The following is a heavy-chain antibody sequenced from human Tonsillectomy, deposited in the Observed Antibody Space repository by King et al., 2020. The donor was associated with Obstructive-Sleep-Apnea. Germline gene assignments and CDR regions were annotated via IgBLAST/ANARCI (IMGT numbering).Heavy chain of an antibody. Sequence: QLVQSGGGLVQPGGSLRLSCAASGFTFNDPYMDWVRQAPGKGLEWVGRVRNKANSYTTEYAASVKGRFTISRDDSSNSLYLQMNSLKTEDTAVYYCARGSRGAFDFWGQGTMVSVSA. V-gene: IGHV3-72*01. CDR3: ARGSRGAFDF. D-gene: IGHD1-26*01. CDR1: GFTFNDPY. J-gene: IGHJ3*01. CDR2: VRNKANSYTT.